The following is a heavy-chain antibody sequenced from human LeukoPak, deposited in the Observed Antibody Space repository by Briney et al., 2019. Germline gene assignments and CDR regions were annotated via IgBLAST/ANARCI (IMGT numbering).Heavy chain of an antibody. J-gene: IGHJ3*02. CDR2: ISYDGSNK. D-gene: IGHD3-22*01. Sequence: GRSVRLSCAASGFTFSSYGMHWVRQAPGKGLEWVAVISYDGSNKYYADSVKGRFTISRDNSKNTLYLQMNSLRAEDTAVYYCAKAGGGDSSGLDAFDIWGQGTMVTVSS. CDR3: AKAGGGDSSGLDAFDI. CDR1: GFTFSSYG. V-gene: IGHV3-30*18.